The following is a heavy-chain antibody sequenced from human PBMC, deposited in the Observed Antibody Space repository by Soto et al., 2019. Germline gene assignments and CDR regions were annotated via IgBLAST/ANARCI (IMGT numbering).Heavy chain of an antibody. CDR3: ARGWYYYYMAV. CDR2: INHSGST. CDR1: GGSFSGYY. V-gene: IGHV4-34*01. J-gene: IGHJ6*03. Sequence: SETLSLTCAVYGGSFSGYYWSWIRQPPGKGLEWIGEINHSGSTNYNPSLKSRVTISVDTSKNQFSLKLSSVTAADTAVYYCARGWYYYYMAVWGKGTTVTVSS.